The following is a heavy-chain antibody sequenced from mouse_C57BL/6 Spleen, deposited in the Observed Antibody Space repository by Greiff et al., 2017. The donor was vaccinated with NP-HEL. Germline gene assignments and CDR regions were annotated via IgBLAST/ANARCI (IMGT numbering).Heavy chain of an antibody. CDR3: ARETAQAYYYAMDY. D-gene: IGHD3-2*02. V-gene: IGHV1-81*01. CDR2: IYPRSGNT. J-gene: IGHJ4*01. CDR1: GYTFTSYG. Sequence: VHLVESGAELARPGASVKLSCKASGYTFTSYGISWVKQRTGQGLEWIGEIYPRSGNTYYNEKFKGKATLTADKSSSTAYMELRSLTSEDSAVYFCARETAQAYYYAMDYWGQGTSVTVSS.